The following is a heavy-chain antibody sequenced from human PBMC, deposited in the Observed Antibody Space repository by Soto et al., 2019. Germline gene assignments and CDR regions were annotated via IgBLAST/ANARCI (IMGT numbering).Heavy chain of an antibody. D-gene: IGHD4-17*01. CDR1: GYTFTSYY. J-gene: IGHJ4*02. Sequence: ASVKVSCKASGYTFTSYYMHWVRQAPAQGHERMGIINPSGGSTSYAQKFQGRVNMTRDTSTSTVYMELSSLRSEDTAVYYCAKDLRPDGVWDFGYWGQRTLVTVSS. CDR2: INPSGGST. CDR3: AKDLRPDGVWDFGY. V-gene: IGHV1-46*01.